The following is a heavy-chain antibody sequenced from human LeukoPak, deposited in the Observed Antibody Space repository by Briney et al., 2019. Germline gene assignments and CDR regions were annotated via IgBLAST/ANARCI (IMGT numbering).Heavy chain of an antibody. V-gene: IGHV3-48*01. D-gene: IGHD6-19*01. CDR2: ISSSSSTI. CDR1: GFTFSSYS. J-gene: IGHJ4*02. CDR3: AIERVTYSSGWYDY. Sequence: GGSLRLSCAASGFTFSSYSMNWVRQAPGKGLEWVSYISSSSSTINYADSVKGRFTISRDDSKNTLYLQMTSVRVEDTAMYYCAIERVTYSSGWYDYWGQGTLVTVSS.